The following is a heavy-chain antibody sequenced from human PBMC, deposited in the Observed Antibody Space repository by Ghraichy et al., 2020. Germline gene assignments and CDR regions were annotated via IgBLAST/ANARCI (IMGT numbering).Heavy chain of an antibody. CDR1: GFTFSSYA. D-gene: IGHD6-19*01. CDR2: ISGSGGST. V-gene: IGHV3-23*01. J-gene: IGHJ4*02. CDR3: AKDGVGSSGRNKIFDY. Sequence: GGSLRLSCAASGFTFSSYAMSWVRQAPGKGLEWVSAISGSGGSTYYADSVKGRFTISRDNSKNTLYLQMNSLRAEDTAVYYCAKDGVGSSGRNKIFDYWGQGTLVTVSS.